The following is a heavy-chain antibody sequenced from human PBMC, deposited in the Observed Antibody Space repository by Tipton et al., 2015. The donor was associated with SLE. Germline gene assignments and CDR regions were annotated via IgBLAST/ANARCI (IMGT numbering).Heavy chain of an antibody. J-gene: IGHJ4*02. CDR2: IYSGGST. CDR1: GFTVSSNY. Sequence: GSLRLSCAASGFTVSSNYMSWVRQAPGKGLEWVSVIYSGGSTYYADSVKGRFTISRDNSKNTLYLQMNSLRAEDTAVYYCAFNDLNIAARPVDYWGQGTLVTVAS. CDR3: AFNDLNIAARPVDY. D-gene: IGHD6-6*01. V-gene: IGHV3-66*01.